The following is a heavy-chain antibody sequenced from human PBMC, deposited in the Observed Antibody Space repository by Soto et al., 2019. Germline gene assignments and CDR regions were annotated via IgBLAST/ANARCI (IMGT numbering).Heavy chain of an antibody. CDR1: GGSISSGAYY. CDR2: IYYSGST. CDR3: AIYDSSGSRGFQH. V-gene: IGHV4-31*03. J-gene: IGHJ1*01. D-gene: IGHD3-22*01. Sequence: SQTLSLTCTVSGGSISSGAYYCSWIRQHPGKGLEWIGYIYYSGSTYYNPSLKSRVTISVDTSKNQFSLKLSSVTAADTAVYYCAIYDSSGSRGFQHWGQGTLVTVS.